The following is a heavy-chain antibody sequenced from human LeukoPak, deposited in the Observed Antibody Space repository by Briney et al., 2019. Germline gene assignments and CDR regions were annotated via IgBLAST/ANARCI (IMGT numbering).Heavy chain of an antibody. CDR2: IDWDDDK. CDR1: GFSLSTDGMC. J-gene: IGHJ4*02. Sequence: SGPTLLHPTPTLTLTFTFSGFSLSTDGMCGSWIRQPPGKALEWLARIDWDDDKYYSTSLKSRLSLSQDTSQNPVVLTMTTLDPVDTATYYCARFYINFGNSFDYWGQGALVTVSS. D-gene: IGHD4-11*01. V-gene: IGHV2-70*11. CDR3: ARFYINFGNSFDY.